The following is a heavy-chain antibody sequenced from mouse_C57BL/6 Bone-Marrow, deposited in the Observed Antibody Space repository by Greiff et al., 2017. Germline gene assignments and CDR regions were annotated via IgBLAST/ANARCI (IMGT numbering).Heavy chain of an antibody. D-gene: IGHD2-3*01. CDR3: ARCGYWYAMDY. J-gene: IGHJ4*01. CDR2: IHPNSGST. V-gene: IGHV1-64*01. Sequence: QVQLQQPGAELVKPGASVKLSCKASGYTFTSYWMHWVKQRPGQGLEWIGMIHPNSGSTNYNEKFKSKATLTVDKSSSTAYMQLSSLTSEDSAVYYCARCGYWYAMDYWGQGTSVTVSS. CDR1: GYTFTSYW.